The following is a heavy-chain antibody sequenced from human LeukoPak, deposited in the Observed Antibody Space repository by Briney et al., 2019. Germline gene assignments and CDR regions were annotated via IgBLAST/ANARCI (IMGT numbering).Heavy chain of an antibody. Sequence: SAPTLSHPRPLLTLSCTFSGFSCGTNLESVGWIRQPPAKALEWLALIYWDDDKRYSPSPKSRPTITSDTPNSQVAPTMTNTDPVDTATYHCAHSGLAVAGDAFDAWGHRKLVAVSS. J-gene: IGHJ3*01. CDR1: GFSCGTNLES. D-gene: IGHD6-19*01. CDR2: IYWDDDK. CDR3: AHSGLAVAGDAFDA. V-gene: IGHV2-5*02.